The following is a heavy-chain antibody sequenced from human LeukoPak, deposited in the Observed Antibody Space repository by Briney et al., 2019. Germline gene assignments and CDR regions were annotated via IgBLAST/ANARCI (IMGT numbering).Heavy chain of an antibody. CDR2: INDYTGNT. D-gene: IGHD3-22*01. J-gene: IGHJ6*02. V-gene: IGHV4-34*01. CDR1: GGSFTDYF. Sequence: KPSETLSLTCDVFGGSFTDYFWTWIRQSPGKGLEWIGEINDYTGNTNYNPSLNSRVSISLEKSKNQFSLELRSVTAADTAVYYCARGRIAKIVVVHSFHYGMDVWGQGTTVTVS. CDR3: ARGRIAKIVVVHSFHYGMDV.